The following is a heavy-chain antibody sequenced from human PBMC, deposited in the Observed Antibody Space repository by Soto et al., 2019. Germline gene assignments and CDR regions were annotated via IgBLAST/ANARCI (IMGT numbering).Heavy chain of an antibody. CDR1: GGSLKSSGYP. D-gene: IGHD3-22*01. CDR2: IYHSGST. J-gene: IGHJ4*02. Sequence: PSETLSLTLGVSGGSLKSSGYPWSWIRQPPGKGLEWIGYIYHSGSTYYNPSLKSRVTISVDRSKNQFSLKLSSVTAADTAVYYCARGAPVVNDYSGQGTLVTVSS. V-gene: IGHV4-30-2*01. CDR3: ARGAPVVNDY.